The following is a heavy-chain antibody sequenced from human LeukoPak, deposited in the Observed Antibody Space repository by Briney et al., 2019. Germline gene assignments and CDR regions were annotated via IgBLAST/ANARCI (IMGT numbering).Heavy chain of an antibody. CDR1: GYTFSGYY. D-gene: IGHD6-13*01. J-gene: IGHJ5*02. Sequence: ASVKVSCKASGYTFSGYYMHWVRQAPGQGLEWMGWINPNSGGTNYAQKFQGRVTMTRDTSISTAYMELSRLRSDDTAVYYCARDWMYSSSWFSFSWFDPWGQGTLVTVSS. V-gene: IGHV1-2*02. CDR2: INPNSGGT. CDR3: ARDWMYSSSWFSFSWFDP.